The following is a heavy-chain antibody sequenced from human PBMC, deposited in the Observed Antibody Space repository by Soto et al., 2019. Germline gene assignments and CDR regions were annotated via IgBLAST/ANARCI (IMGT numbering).Heavy chain of an antibody. V-gene: IGHV1-69*01. J-gene: IGHJ6*02. CDR2: IIPIFGTA. CDR1: GGTFSTYA. Sequence: GAWVKVSCKASGGTFSTYAISWVRQAPGQGLEWMGGIIPIFGTANYAQKFQGRVTITADESTSTAYMELSSLRSEDTAVCYCARSPYNWNRPSYYYYGMDVWGQGTTVTVSS. CDR3: ARSPYNWNRPSYYYYGMDV. D-gene: IGHD1-20*01.